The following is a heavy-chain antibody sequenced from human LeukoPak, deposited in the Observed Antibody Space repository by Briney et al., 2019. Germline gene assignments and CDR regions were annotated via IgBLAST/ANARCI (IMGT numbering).Heavy chain of an antibody. D-gene: IGHD1-26*01. CDR2: IYTSGST. CDR1: GCSISSYY. CDR3: TRCRGSPDN. Sequence: SETLSLTCTVSGCSISSYYGSWIRQPAGKGLEWIGRIYTSGSTNYNPSLKSRLTMSVDTSKTQFSMKLSSVPAADTAVYYCTRCRGSPDNWGQGTLVTVSS. V-gene: IGHV4-4*07. J-gene: IGHJ4*02.